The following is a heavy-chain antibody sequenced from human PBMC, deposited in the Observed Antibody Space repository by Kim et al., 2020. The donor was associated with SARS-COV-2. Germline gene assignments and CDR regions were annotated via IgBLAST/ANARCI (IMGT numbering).Heavy chain of an antibody. CDR3: ARARGVYDTFDY. J-gene: IGHJ4*02. D-gene: IGHD6-13*01. Sequence: YYADSVKGRFTISRDNAKNSLYLQMNSLRAEDTAVYYCARARGVYDTFDYWGQGTLVTVSS. V-gene: IGHV3-21*01.